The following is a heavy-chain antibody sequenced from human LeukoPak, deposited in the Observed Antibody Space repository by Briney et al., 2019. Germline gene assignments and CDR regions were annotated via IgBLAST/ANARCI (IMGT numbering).Heavy chain of an antibody. V-gene: IGHV4-4*07. CDR1: GGSISSYY. J-gene: IGHJ4*02. D-gene: IGHD3-10*01. Sequence: SETLSLTCTVSGGSISSYYWSWIRQPAGKGLEWIGRIYTSGSTNYNPSLKSRVTMSVDTSKNQFSLKLSSVTAADTAVYYCARGTYGSARRVFDYWGQGTLVTVSS. CDR3: ARGTYGSARRVFDY. CDR2: IYTSGST.